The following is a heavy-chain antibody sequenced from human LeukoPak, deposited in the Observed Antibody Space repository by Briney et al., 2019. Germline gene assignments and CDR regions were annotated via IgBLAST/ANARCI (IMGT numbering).Heavy chain of an antibody. CDR2: VIPIFGTA. D-gene: IGHD2/OR15-2a*01. CDR3: ARAGLSVLTSYYYYMDV. Sequence: GASVKVSCKASGGTFSSYAISWVRQAPGQGLEWMGGVIPIFGTANYAQKFQGRVTITADESTSTAYMELSSLRSEDTAVYYCARAGLSVLTSYYYYMDVWGKGTTVTVSS. J-gene: IGHJ6*03. V-gene: IGHV1-69*13. CDR1: GGTFSSYA.